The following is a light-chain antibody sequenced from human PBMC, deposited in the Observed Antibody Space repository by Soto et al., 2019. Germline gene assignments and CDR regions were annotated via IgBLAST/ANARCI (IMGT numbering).Light chain of an antibody. Sequence: SALTQPASVSGSPGEWIAIPCVGSSSDVGGYNYVSWHQQHSGKAPKVVIDDVSNRPSGVSDRFSGSKSGNTASLTISGLQAEDEADYYCSSYTSSSTYVFGTGTKVTV. J-gene: IGLJ1*01. CDR3: SSYTSSSTYV. V-gene: IGLV2-14*01. CDR2: DVS. CDR1: SSDVGGYNY.